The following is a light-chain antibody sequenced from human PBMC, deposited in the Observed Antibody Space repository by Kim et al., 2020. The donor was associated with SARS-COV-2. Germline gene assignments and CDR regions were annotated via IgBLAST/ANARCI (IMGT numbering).Light chain of an antibody. J-gene: IGKJ2*01. CDR2: GTS. V-gene: IGKV3-15*01. CDR1: QSVSTN. CDR3: QQYNRWPPYI. Sequence: VSPVERATLSCRTSQSVSTNLAWYQQKPGQAPRLLIYGTSTRATGIPARFSGSGSGTEFTLTISSLQSEDFAIYYCQQYNRWPPYIFGQGTKLEI.